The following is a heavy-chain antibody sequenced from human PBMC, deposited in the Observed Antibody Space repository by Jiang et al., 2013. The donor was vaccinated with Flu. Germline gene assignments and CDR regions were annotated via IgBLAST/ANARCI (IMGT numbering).Heavy chain of an antibody. V-gene: IGHV4-59*01. CDR1: GGSISGYY. D-gene: IGHD1-26*01. CDR3: ARVRGDVVGATDFEH. J-gene: IGHJ4*02. Sequence: LLKPSETLSLTCTVSGGSISGYYWIWIRQPPGKGLEWIGYIYYSGITNYNPSLKSRVTISMDTPKDQLSLKLTSVTAADTAVYYCARVRGDVVGATDFEHWGQGTLVTVSS. CDR2: IYYSGIT.